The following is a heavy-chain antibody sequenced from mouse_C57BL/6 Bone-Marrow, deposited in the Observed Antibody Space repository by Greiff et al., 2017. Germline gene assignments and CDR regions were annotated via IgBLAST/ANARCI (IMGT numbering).Heavy chain of an antibody. J-gene: IGHJ1*03. CDR2: IRSKSNNYAT. D-gene: IGHD2-13*01. CDR3: VRHGGEYFDV. V-gene: IGHV10-1*01. Sequence: EVKVVESGGGLVQPKGSLKLSCAASGFSFNTYAMNWVRQAPGKGLEWVARIRSKSNNYATYYADSVKDRFTISRDDSESMLYLQMNNLKTEDTAMYYCVRHGGEYFDVWGTGTTVTVSS. CDR1: GFSFNTYA.